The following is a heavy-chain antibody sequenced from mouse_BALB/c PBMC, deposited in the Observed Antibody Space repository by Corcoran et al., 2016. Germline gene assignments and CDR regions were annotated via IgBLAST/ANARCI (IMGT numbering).Heavy chain of an antibody. CDR3: AREPYAMDY. V-gene: IGHV9-3-1*01. Sequence: QIQLVQSGPEQKKPGETVKISCKASGYTFTNNGMNWVKQAPGKGLKWMGWINTYTGEPTYADDFKGRFAFSLETSASTAYLQINNLKSEDTATYFCAREPYAMDYWGQGTSVTVSS. CDR2: INTYTGEP. J-gene: IGHJ4*01. CDR1: GYTFTNNG.